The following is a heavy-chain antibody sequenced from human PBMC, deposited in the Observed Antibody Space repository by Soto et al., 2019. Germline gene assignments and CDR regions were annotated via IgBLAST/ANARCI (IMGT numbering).Heavy chain of an antibody. V-gene: IGHV3-53*01. CDR1: GFTVSNNY. J-gene: IGHJ4*02. CDR2: IYSGGYT. Sequence: EVQLVESGGGLIQPGGSLRLSCAVSGFTVSNNYMSWVRQAPGKGLEGVSVIYSGGYTAYGDSVKGRFTISRDNSKTNQYLKMNGRGADDTAVYYGAAERGGGGYWGQGTLVTVSS. CDR3: AAERGGGGY. D-gene: IGHD3-10*01.